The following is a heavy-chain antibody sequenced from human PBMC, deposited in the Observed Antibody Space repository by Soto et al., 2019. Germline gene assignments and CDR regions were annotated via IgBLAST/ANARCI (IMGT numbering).Heavy chain of an antibody. D-gene: IGHD2-15*01. V-gene: IGHV1-24*01. Sequence: ASVKVSCKVSGYTLTELSMHWLRQAPVKGLEWMGGFDPEDGETIYAQKFQGRVTMTEDTSTDTAYMELSSLRSEDTAVYCCATTKDCSGGSCYLGGAFDIWGQGTMVTVSS. CDR1: GYTLTELS. CDR2: FDPEDGET. J-gene: IGHJ3*02. CDR3: ATTKDCSGGSCYLGGAFDI.